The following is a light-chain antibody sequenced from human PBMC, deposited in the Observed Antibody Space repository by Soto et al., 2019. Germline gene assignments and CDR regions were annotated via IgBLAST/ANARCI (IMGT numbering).Light chain of an antibody. CDR3: QQRSDWRLS. V-gene: IGKV3-11*01. CDR1: QSVRNL. J-gene: IGKJ4*01. CDR2: DVF. Sequence: EVVLTQSPATLSLSPGERATHSCRASQSVRNLLAWYQQKPGQAPRLLIYDVFNRATGIPARFSGSGSGTDFTLTISSLEPEDFAIYYCQQRSDWRLSFGGGTKVDIK.